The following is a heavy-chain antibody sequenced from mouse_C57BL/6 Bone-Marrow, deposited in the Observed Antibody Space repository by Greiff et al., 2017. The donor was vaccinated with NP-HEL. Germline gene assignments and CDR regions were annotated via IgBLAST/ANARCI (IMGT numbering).Heavy chain of an antibody. D-gene: IGHD1-1*01. J-gene: IGHJ4*01. CDR1: GFTFSDYG. CDR2: ISSGSSTI. Sequence: EVQRVESGGGLVKPGGSLKLSCAASGFTFSDYGMHWVRQAPEKGLEWVAYISSGSSTIYYADTVKGRFTISRDNAKNTLFLQMTSLRSEDTAMYYCARPTVVPYYYAMDYWGQGTSVTVSS. V-gene: IGHV5-17*01. CDR3: ARPTVVPYYYAMDY.